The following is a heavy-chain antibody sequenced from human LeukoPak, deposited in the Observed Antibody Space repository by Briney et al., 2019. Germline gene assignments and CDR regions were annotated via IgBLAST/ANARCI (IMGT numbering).Heavy chain of an antibody. CDR3: ARAGTYYDFWSGSPRASWFDP. CDR1: GYTFTSYG. D-gene: IGHD3-3*01. Sequence: ASVKVSCKASGYTFTSYGISWVRQAPGQGLEWMGWISAYNGNTNYAQNLQGRVTMTTDTSTSTAYMELRSLRSDDTAVYYCARAGTYYDFWSGSPRASWFDPWGQGTLVTVSS. CDR2: ISAYNGNT. J-gene: IGHJ5*02. V-gene: IGHV1-18*01.